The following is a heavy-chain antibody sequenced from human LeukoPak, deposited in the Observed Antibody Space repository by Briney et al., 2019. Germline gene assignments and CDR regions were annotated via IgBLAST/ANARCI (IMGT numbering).Heavy chain of an antibody. D-gene: IGHD3-22*01. J-gene: IGHJ3*02. CDR1: GGSVSSYY. CDR3: ARELTGYYDSSGYSGATFDI. CDR2: MYYSGST. V-gene: IGHV4-59*02. Sequence: PSETLSLTCTVSGGSVSSYYWSWIRQPPGKGLEWIGYMYYSGSTKYNPSLKSRVTISIDTTKNQFSLKLNSVTAADTAVYYCARELTGYYDSSGYSGATFDIWGQGTMVTVSS.